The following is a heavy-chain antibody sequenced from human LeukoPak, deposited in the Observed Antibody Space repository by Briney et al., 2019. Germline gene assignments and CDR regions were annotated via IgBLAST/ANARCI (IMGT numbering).Heavy chain of an antibody. CDR3: ARDRGTYYYDSSGYDAFDI. V-gene: IGHV3-48*03. CDR1: GFTFSSYE. J-gene: IGHJ3*02. CDR2: ISSSGSTI. Sequence: GGSLRLSCAASGFTFSSYEMNWVRQAPGKGLEWVSYISSSGSTIYYADSVKGRFTISRDNAKNSLYLQMNSLRAEDTAVYYCARDRGTYYYDSSGYDAFDIWGQGTMVTVSS. D-gene: IGHD3-22*01.